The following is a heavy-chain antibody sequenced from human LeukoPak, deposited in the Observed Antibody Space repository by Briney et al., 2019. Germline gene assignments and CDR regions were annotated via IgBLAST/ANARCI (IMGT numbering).Heavy chain of an antibody. CDR1: GGSISSYY. D-gene: IGHD6-13*01. J-gene: IGHJ4*02. V-gene: IGHV4-4*07. CDR3: AGGVASSSWGM. Sequence: SQTLSLTCAVSGGSISSYYWSWVRQPAGKGLEWIGRIYTSGSTNYNPSPTSRVTISVDTSKNQFSLKLSSVAAAAPAVFSFAGGVASSSWGMWGQGTQVTVSS. CDR2: IYTSGST.